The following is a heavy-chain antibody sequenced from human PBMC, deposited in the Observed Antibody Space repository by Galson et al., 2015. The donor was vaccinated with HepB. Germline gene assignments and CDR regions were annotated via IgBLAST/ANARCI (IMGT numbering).Heavy chain of an antibody. CDR2: IKQDGSEK. CDR3: ARDRAEGDGDVGY. V-gene: IGHV3-7*03. J-gene: IGHJ4*02. D-gene: IGHD4-17*01. Sequence: SLRLSCAASGFTFSSYWMSWVRQAPGKGLEWVANIKQDGSEKYYVDSVKGRFTISRDNAKNSLYLQMNSLRAEDTAVYYCARDRAEGDGDVGYWGQGTLVTVSS. CDR1: GFTFSSYW.